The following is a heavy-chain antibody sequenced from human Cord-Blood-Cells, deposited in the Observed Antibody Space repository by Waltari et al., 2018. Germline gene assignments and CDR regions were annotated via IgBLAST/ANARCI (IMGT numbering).Heavy chain of an antibody. V-gene: IGHV4-39*01. D-gene: IGHD6-6*01. J-gene: IGHJ5*02. CDR2: IYYSGST. Sequence: QLQLQESGPGLVKPLQTLSLTCTVSGGSISSSSYYWGWIRQPPGKGLEWIGSIYYSGSTSYNPSLKTRVTISVDTSKNQFSLKLSSVTAADTAVYYCASEYSSSSNWFDPWGQGTLVTVSS. CDR3: ASEYSSSSNWFDP. CDR1: GGSISSSSYY.